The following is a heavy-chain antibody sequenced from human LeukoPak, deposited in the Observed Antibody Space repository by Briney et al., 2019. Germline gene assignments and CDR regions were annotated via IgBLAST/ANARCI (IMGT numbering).Heavy chain of an antibody. D-gene: IGHD6-13*01. Sequence: SETLSLTCSVSGDSMNSYYWSWIRQPPGKGLEWIGYIYYSGSTNYNPSLKSRVIMSVDTSENQFSLKLTSVTAADTAVYYCARGIGSWSYFDYGGQGTLVTVSS. J-gene: IGHJ4*02. CDR2: IYYSGST. V-gene: IGHV4-59*12. CDR1: GDSMNSYY. CDR3: ARGIGSWSYFDY.